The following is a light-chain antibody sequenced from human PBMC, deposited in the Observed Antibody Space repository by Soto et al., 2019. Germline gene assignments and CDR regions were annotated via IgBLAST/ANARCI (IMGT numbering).Light chain of an antibody. V-gene: IGKV1-5*03. CDR1: QSISSW. CDR2: KAS. Sequence: DIQMTQSPSTLSASVGDRVTIICRASQSISSWLAWYQQKGGKAPKLLISKASNLDSGVPSRFSGSGSGTEFNLTISSLHPEDFATYYCQQYNSFIWTFGQGTKVDIK. J-gene: IGKJ1*01. CDR3: QQYNSFIWT.